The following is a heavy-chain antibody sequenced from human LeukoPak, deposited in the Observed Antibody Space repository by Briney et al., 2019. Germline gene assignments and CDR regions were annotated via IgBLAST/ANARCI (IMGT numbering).Heavy chain of an antibody. Sequence: GGSLRLSCAASGFTFSSYAMSWVRQAPGKGLEWVSAISGSGGSTYYADSVKGRFTISRETSKNTLSLQMNSLRAEDTAVYYCAKGAICGVGTVFAYSGEGTLVTVSS. CDR2: ISGSGGST. CDR1: GFTFSSYA. CDR3: AKGAICGVGTVFAY. V-gene: IGHV3-23*01. J-gene: IGHJ4*02. D-gene: IGHD3-3*01.